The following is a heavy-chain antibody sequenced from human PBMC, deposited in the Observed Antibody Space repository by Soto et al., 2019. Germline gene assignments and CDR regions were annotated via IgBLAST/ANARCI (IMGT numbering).Heavy chain of an antibody. J-gene: IGHJ6*02. Sequence: ASVKVSCKASGYTFTSYYMHWVRQAPGQGLEWMGIINPSGGSTSYAQKFQGRVTMTRDTSTSTVDMELSSLRSEDTAVYYCARRAGYSYGSRYFGMDVWGQGTTVTVSS. V-gene: IGHV1-46*01. CDR1: GYTFTSYY. CDR3: ARRAGYSYGSRYFGMDV. CDR2: INPSGGST. D-gene: IGHD5-18*01.